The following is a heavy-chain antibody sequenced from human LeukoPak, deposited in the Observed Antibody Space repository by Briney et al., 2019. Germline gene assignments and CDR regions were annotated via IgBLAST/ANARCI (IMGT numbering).Heavy chain of an antibody. CDR2: IKQDGSEK. J-gene: IGHJ4*02. Sequence: PGGSLRLSCAASGFTFSSYWMSWARQAPGKGLEWVANIKQDGSEKYYVDSVKGRFTISRDNAKNSLYLQMNSLRAEDTAVYYCAREGGGYCTNGVCPFDFDYWGQGTLVTVSS. CDR3: AREGGGYCTNGVCPFDFDY. D-gene: IGHD2-8*01. CDR1: GFTFSSYW. V-gene: IGHV3-7*01.